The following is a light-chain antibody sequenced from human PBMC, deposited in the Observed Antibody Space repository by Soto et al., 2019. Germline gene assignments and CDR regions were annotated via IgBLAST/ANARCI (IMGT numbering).Light chain of an antibody. CDR1: QSVTRN. Sequence: EIVMTQSPGTLSVSPGDTAALSCRASQSVTRNVAWYQQKPGQAPRLLIEGASTRATGVPARFSGSGSDTEFTLTISRLEPEDFAVYYCHQYDSWTFGQGTKVDIK. CDR3: HQYDSWT. V-gene: IGKV3-15*01. CDR2: GAS. J-gene: IGKJ1*01.